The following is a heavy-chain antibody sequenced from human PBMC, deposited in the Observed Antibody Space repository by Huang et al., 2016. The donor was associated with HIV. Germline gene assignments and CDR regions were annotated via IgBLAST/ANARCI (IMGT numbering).Heavy chain of an antibody. D-gene: IGHD3-3*01. J-gene: IGHJ6*02. CDR2: IKQDGSEK. CDR1: GFTFRSYW. Sequence: EVQLVESGGGLVQPGGSLRLSCAASGFTFRSYWMSWVRQAPGKEVEGVANIKQDGSEKYYVDSVKGRVTSSRDNVKNALYLQMYSLRVEDTAIYYCARGGAPYYDFWSGGHHYGMDVWGQGTTVTVSS. V-gene: IGHV3-7*04. CDR3: ARGGAPYYDFWSGGHHYGMDV.